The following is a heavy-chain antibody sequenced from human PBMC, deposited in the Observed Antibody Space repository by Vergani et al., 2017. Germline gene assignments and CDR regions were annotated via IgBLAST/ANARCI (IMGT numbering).Heavy chain of an antibody. CDR3: ARARCIETCYMSNCLDS. CDR1: GFSFNSYW. D-gene: IGHD3-9*01. V-gene: IGHV3-74*03. J-gene: IGHJ5*01. Sequence: DVHLAESGGGFFQPGGSLRLSCSASGFSFNSYWIHWVRQVPGKGLLWVSRIKSDGSITAYADSVKGRFTISRDNAQNTLYLQMNSLRVEDTGVYYCARARCIETCYMSNCLDSWGQGTLVTVSS. CDR2: IKSDGSIT.